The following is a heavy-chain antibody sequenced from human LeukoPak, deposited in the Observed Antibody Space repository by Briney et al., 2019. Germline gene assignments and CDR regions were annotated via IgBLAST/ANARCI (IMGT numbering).Heavy chain of an antibody. CDR3: ARQTTNYYDSSGYQLGWFDP. J-gene: IGHJ5*02. V-gene: IGHV4-61*02. D-gene: IGHD3-22*01. Sequence: SETLSLTCTVSGGSISSGSYYWSWIRQPAGKGLEWIGRIYTSGSTNYNPSLKSRVTISVDTSKNQFSLKLSSVTAADTAVCYCARQTTNYYDSSGYQLGWFDPWGQGTLVTVSS. CDR2: IYTSGST. CDR1: GGSISSGSYY.